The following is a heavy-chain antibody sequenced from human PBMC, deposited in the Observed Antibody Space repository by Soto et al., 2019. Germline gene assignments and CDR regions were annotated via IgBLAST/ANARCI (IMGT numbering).Heavy chain of an antibody. Sequence: VQLVESGGGLVQPGRSLRLSCAASGFTFDNYAMHWVRQAPGKGLEWVSGINWNSGRSVYADSVKGRFTISRDNARNSLFLQMDSLRVEDTALYYCAKGGNRYYDFWSDYWGQGTLVTVSS. J-gene: IGHJ4*02. CDR3: AKGGNRYYDFWSDY. CDR1: GFTFDNYA. D-gene: IGHD3-3*01. V-gene: IGHV3-9*01. CDR2: INWNSGRS.